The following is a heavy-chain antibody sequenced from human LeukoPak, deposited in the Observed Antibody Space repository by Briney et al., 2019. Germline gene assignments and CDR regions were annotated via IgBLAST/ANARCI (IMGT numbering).Heavy chain of an antibody. J-gene: IGHJ4*02. CDR2: ISPSGDTR. D-gene: IGHD3-10*01. CDR1: GFTFSNHG. Sequence: GGTLRLSCAASGFTFSNHGMNWVRQAPGKGLEWVSGISPSGDTRYYADSVKGRFTISRDNSKNTLYLEVISLTAEDTAVYYCAKDGAWLRFGEWSQGTLVTVSS. CDR3: AKDGAWLRFGE. V-gene: IGHV3-23*01.